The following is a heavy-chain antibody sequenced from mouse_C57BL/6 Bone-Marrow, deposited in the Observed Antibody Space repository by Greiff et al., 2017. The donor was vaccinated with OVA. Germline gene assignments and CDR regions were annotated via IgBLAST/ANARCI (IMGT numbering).Heavy chain of an antibody. CDR1: GFTFSDYY. J-gene: IGHJ2*01. D-gene: IGHD1-1*01. CDR2: ISNGGGST. Sequence: EVQLVESGGGLVQPGGSLQLSFAASGFTFSDYYMYWVRQTPEKRLEWVAYISNGGGSTYSPDTVKGPFPIYRDTAQDALSLQMTRLKSEDTSMYYGARPSRGNYFDYWGQGTTLTVSA. CDR3: ARPSRGNYFDY. V-gene: IGHV5-12*01.